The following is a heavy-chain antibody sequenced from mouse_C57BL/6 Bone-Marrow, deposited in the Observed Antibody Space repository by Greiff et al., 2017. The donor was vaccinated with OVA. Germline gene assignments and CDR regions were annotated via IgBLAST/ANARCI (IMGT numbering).Heavy chain of an antibody. V-gene: IGHV5-17*01. J-gene: IGHJ1*03. CDR3: ANGRGWYFDV. Sequence: EVMLVESGGGLVKPGGSLKLSCAASGFTFSDYGMHWVRQAPEKGLEWVAYISSGSSTIYYADTVKGRFTISRDNAKNTLFLQMTSLRSEDTAMYYCANGRGWYFDVWGTGTTVTVSS. D-gene: IGHD1-1*01. CDR1: GFTFSDYG. CDR2: ISSGSSTI.